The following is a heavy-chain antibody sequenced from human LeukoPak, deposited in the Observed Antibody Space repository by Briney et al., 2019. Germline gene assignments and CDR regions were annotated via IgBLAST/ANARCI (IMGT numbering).Heavy chain of an antibody. Sequence: GGSLRLSCAASGFSFSSHWMSWVRRAPGKGLEWVANIRPDGSAQYYVDSVKGRFTISRDNAKNSLSLHMNSLRAEDTALYYCAKWGYISGYYYDFWGQGTLVTVSS. D-gene: IGHD6-19*01. CDR1: GFSFSSHW. CDR2: IRPDGSAQ. J-gene: IGHJ4*02. V-gene: IGHV3-7*03. CDR3: AKWGYISGYYYDF.